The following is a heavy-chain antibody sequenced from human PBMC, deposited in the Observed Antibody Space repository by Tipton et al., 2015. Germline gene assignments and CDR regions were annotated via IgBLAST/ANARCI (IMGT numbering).Heavy chain of an antibody. CDR3: ARLVGVGSYYFDY. CDR2: IYSGGST. J-gene: IGHJ4*02. Sequence: QLVQSGGGVVQPGRSLRLSCAASGFTVSSNYMSWVRQAPGKGLEWVSVIYSGGSTYYADSVKGRFTISRDNSKNTLYLQMNSLRAEDTAVYYCARLVGVGSYYFDYWGQGTLVTVSS. V-gene: IGHV3-53*01. D-gene: IGHD2-15*01. CDR1: GFTVSSNY.